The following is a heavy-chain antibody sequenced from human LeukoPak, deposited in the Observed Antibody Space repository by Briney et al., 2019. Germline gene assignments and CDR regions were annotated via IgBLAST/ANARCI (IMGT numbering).Heavy chain of an antibody. J-gene: IGHJ6*03. CDR1: GFTFSSYE. V-gene: IGHV3-48*03. CDR3: ARAPRGYSYRPYYYYYYMDV. CDR2: ISSSGSTI. Sequence: PGGSLRLSCAASGFTFSSYEMNWVRQAPGKGLEGVSYISSSGSTIYYADSVKGRFTIYRDNAKKSLYVQMNSLRDEETAVYYCARAPRGYSYRPYYYYYYMDVWGKGTTVTVSS. D-gene: IGHD5-18*01.